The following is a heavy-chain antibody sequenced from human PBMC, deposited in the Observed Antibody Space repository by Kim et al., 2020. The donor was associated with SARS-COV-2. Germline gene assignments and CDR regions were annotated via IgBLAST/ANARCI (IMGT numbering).Heavy chain of an antibody. Sequence: SVKVSCKASGGTFSSYAISWVRQAPGQGLEWMGGIIPIFGTANYAQKFQGRVTITADESTSTAYMELSSLRSEDTAVYYCARATLHFTMDCSSTSCYSPNWFDPWGQGTLVTVSS. CDR3: ARATLHFTMDCSSTSCYSPNWFDP. CDR2: IIPIFGTA. V-gene: IGHV1-69*13. J-gene: IGHJ5*02. D-gene: IGHD2-2*01. CDR1: GGTFSSYA.